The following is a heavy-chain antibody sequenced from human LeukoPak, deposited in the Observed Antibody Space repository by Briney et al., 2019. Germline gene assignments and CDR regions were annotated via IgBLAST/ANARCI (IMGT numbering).Heavy chain of an antibody. CDR1: GFTFSDYW. CDR3: VRESSVWVGPGIGRPLDV. CDR2: IKEDGSDK. V-gene: IGHV3-7*01. J-gene: IGHJ6*04. D-gene: IGHD3-16*01. Sequence: GGSLRLSCAVSGFTFSDYWMTWVRQAPGRRLGWVANIKEDGSDKQYVDSVQGRFTISRDNAENSLYLQMNSLRAEDTAVYYCVRESSVWVGPGIGRPLDVWGKGTAVTVSS.